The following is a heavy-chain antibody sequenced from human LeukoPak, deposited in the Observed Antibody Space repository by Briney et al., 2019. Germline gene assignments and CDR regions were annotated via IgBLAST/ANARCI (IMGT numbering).Heavy chain of an antibody. CDR1: GYTFTAYY. CDR3: AREIPCSSSSCLDY. D-gene: IGHD2-2*01. J-gene: IGHJ4*02. Sequence: ASVKVSCKASGYTFTAYYMHWVRQAPGQGLEWMGWINPHSGGTNFAQKFQGRVTMTRDTSITTAHMELSRLTSGDTAMYYCAREIPCSSSSCLDYWGQGTLVTVSS. CDR2: INPHSGGT. V-gene: IGHV1-2*02.